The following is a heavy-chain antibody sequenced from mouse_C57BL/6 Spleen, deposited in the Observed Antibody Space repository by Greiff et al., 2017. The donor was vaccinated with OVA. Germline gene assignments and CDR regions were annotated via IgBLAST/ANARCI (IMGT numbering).Heavy chain of an antibody. D-gene: IGHD1-1*01. CDR3: AITHGSSPWFAY. V-gene: IGHV1-39*01. CDR2: INPNYGTT. J-gene: IGHJ3*01. CDR1: GYSFTDYN. Sequence: EVKLMESGPELVKPGASVKISCKASGYSFTDYNMNWVKQSDGKSLEWIGVINPNYGTTSYNQKFKGKATLTVDQSSSTAYMQLNSLTSEDSAVYYCAITHGSSPWFAYWGQGTLVTVSA.